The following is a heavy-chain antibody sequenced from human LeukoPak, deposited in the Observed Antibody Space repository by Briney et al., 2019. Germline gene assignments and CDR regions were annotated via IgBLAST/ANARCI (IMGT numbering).Heavy chain of an antibody. D-gene: IGHD5-18*01. J-gene: IGHJ4*02. V-gene: IGHV3-30*18. CDR3: AKDGRPLIQLWLPGY. CDR2: ISYDGSNK. CDR1: GFTFSSYG. Sequence: GGSLRLSCAASGFTFSSYGMHWVRQAPGKGLEWVAVISYDGSNKYYADSVKGRFTISRDSSKNTLYLQMNSLRAEDTAVYYCAKDGRPLIQLWLPGYWGQGTLVTVSS.